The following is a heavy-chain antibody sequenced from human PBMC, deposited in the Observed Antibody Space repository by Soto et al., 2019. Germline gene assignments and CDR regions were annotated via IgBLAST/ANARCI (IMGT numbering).Heavy chain of an antibody. D-gene: IGHD4-17*01. J-gene: IGHJ3*02. CDR2: ISSSDTYI. V-gene: IGHV3-21*01. Sequence: EVQLVESGGGLVKPGGSLRLSCSASGFTFSSYSMSWVRQTPGKGLEWVSSISSSDTYIDYADSVKGRFTISRDNARNSLYLQMNSLRAEDAAVYYCARVVYGRYGPFDIWGQGTMVTVSS. CDR1: GFTFSSYS. CDR3: ARVVYGRYGPFDI.